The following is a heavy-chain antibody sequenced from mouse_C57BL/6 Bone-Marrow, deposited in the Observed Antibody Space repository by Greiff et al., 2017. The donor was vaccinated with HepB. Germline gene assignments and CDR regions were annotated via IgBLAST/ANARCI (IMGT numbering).Heavy chain of an antibody. CDR1: GYTFTDYY. Sequence: EVQLQQSGPELVKPGASVKISCKASGYTFTDYYMNWVKQSHGKSLEWIGDINPNNGGTSYNQKFKGKATLTVDKSSSTAYMELRSLTSEDSAVDYWARQCAMRFAYWGQGTLVTVSA. J-gene: IGHJ3*01. V-gene: IGHV1-26*01. CDR3: ARQCAMRFAY. CDR2: INPNNGGT. D-gene: IGHD2-3*01.